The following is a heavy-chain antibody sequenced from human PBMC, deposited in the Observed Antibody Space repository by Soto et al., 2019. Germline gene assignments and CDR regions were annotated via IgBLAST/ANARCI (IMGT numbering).Heavy chain of an antibody. CDR2: INPSGGST. CDR3: ARAGLTTFSHYYYGMDV. D-gene: IGHD4-4*01. V-gene: IGHV1-46*01. Sequence: ASVKVSCKASGYTFTSYYMHWVRQAPGQGLEWMGIINPSGGSTSYAQKFQGRVTMTRDTSTSTVYMELSSLRSEDTAVYYCARAGLTTFSHYYYGMDVWGQGTTVTSP. J-gene: IGHJ6*02. CDR1: GYTFTSYY.